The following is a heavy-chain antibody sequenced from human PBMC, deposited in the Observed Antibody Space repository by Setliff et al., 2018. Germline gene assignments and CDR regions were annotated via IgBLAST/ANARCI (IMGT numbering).Heavy chain of an antibody. CDR2: IKQDGSEK. CDR3: ARGGGEY. J-gene: IGHJ4*02. D-gene: IGHD3-16*01. CDR1: GFTFSRYW. Sequence: HPGGSLRLSFAASGFTFSRYWMSWVRQATGKGLEWVANIKQDGSEKYYVDSVKGRFTISRDNAKNSLYLQMNSLRAEDTAVYYGARGGGEYWGQGTLVTVSS. V-gene: IGHV3-7*01.